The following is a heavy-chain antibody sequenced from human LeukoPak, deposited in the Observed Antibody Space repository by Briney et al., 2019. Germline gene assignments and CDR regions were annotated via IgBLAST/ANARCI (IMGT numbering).Heavy chain of an antibody. D-gene: IGHD6-13*01. CDR2: SRNKANSYTT. V-gene: IGHV3-72*01. Sequence: GGSLRLSCAASGFTFSSYSMNWVRQAPGKGLEWVGRSRNKANSYTTEYAASVKGRFTISRDDSENSLYLQMNSLKTEDTAVYYCAGEESIAAAGRGYYYYGMDVWGQGTTVTVSS. CDR3: AGEESIAAAGRGYYYYGMDV. CDR1: GFTFSSYS. J-gene: IGHJ6*02.